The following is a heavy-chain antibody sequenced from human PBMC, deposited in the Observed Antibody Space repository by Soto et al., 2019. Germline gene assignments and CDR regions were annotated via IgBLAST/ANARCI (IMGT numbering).Heavy chain of an antibody. CDR1: GYTFTMYG. CDR3: ARDDHDFYYYLNMDV. CDR2: IAAYNGNT. J-gene: IGHJ6*02. V-gene: IGHV1-18*01. Sequence: ASVKVSCKTSGYTFTMYGISWVRQAPGQGLEWMGWIAAYNGNTNYAQKFQGRVTMTTDTSTSTAYMELRSLRSDDTAVYYCARDDHDFYYYLNMDVWGQGTTVTVSS. D-gene: IGHD3-22*01.